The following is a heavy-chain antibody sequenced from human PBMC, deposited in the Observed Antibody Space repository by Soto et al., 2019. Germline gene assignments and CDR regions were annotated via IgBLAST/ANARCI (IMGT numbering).Heavy chain of an antibody. CDR1: GGSISSGGYY. CDR3: ARTLGYCSGGSCYRGHYYYYGMDV. Sequence: QVQLQESGPGLVKPSQTLSLTCTVSGGSISSGGYYWSWIRQHPGKGLEWIGYIYYSGSTYYNPSLMSRVTISVATSKNQLSQKLSSVTAADTAVYYCARTLGYCSGGSCYRGHYYYYGMDVWGQGTTVTVSS. D-gene: IGHD2-15*01. J-gene: IGHJ6*02. V-gene: IGHV4-31*03. CDR2: IYYSGST.